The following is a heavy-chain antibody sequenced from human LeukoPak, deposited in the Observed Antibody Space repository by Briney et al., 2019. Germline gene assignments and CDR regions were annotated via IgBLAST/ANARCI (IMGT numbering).Heavy chain of an antibody. CDR2: ISQDGSNK. V-gene: IGHV3-30*03. D-gene: IGHD3-22*01. CDR1: GFSFSSYG. CDR3: ASAWHLGIVVVMLDS. Sequence: PGGSLRLSCAASGFSFSSYGMHWVRQAPGKGLEWVALISQDGSNKYHADSVKGRFTISRDNSKNTLYLQMNSLRVEDTAVYYCASAWHLGIVVVMLDSWGQGTLVTVPS. J-gene: IGHJ4*02.